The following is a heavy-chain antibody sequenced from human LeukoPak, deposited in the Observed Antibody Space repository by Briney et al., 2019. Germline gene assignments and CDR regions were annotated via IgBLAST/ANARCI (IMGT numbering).Heavy chain of an antibody. CDR3: ARDVGYSSGWYGANFDY. V-gene: IGHV3-30*04. D-gene: IGHD6-19*01. J-gene: IGHJ4*02. CDR2: ISYDGSNK. Sequence: SGRTLRLPCAASGFTFSSYAMHGVSQAPAKGLEGGMVISYDGSNKYYADSVESRFTITRDNSMNTLYLKMNSLRAEETAVYNCARDVGYSSGWYGANFDYWGQGTLVTVSS. CDR1: GFTFSSYA.